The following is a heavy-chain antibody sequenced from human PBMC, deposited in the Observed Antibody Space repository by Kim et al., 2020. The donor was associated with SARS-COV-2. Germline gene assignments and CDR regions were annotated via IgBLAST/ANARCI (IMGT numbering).Heavy chain of an antibody. CDR3: ASPSKYCTNGVCYMEDAFDI. CDR2: ISAYNGNT. Sequence: ASVKVSCKASGYTFTSYGISWVRQAPGQGLEWMGWISAYNGNTNYAQKLQGRVTMTTDTSTSTAYMELRSLRSDDTAVYYCASPSKYCTNGVCYMEDAFDIWGQGTMVTVSS. V-gene: IGHV1-18*01. CDR1: GYTFTSYG. D-gene: IGHD2-8*01. J-gene: IGHJ3*02.